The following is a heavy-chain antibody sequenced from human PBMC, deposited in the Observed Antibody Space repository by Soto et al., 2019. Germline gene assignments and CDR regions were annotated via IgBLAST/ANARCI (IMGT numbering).Heavy chain of an antibody. Sequence: QITLKESGPTLVRPRQTLTLTCALSDVSLSSAGVSVGWIRQPPGKALEWLALIYWNDDRRYSPSLKGRLTINKDTPKNGVGLTPTNLDPADTATYYCAHSDGGYEIIYFDVWGQGILVTVAS. CDR3: AHSDGGYEIIYFDV. D-gene: IGHD5-12*01. V-gene: IGHV2-5*01. CDR1: DVSLSSAGVS. J-gene: IGHJ4*02. CDR2: IYWNDDR.